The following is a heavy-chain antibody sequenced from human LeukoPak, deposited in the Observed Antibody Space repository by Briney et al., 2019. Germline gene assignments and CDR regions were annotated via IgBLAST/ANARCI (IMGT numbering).Heavy chain of an antibody. CDR1: GYTLIVWY. V-gene: IGHV1-2*02. D-gene: IGHD6-19*01. Sequence: ASVKVSCKASGYTLIVWYMHSVRQAPGQGLEWMGWINPNSGGTNYAQKFQGRVTMTRDTSISTAYMELRTLESKNTTLYYCAYARAVAGTIDYWGQGTLVTVSS. CDR2: INPNSGGT. J-gene: IGHJ4*02. CDR3: AYARAVAGTIDY.